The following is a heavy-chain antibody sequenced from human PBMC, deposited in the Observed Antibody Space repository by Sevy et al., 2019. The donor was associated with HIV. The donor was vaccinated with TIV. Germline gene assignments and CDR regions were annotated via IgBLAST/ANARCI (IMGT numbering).Heavy chain of an antibody. CDR1: GYTFTSNY. Sequence: ASVKVSCKASGYTFTSNYMHWVRQAPGQGLEWMGIINPSGVSASYAQKFQGRVTVTRDTSTSTVYMELSSLRSEDTAVYYCARDRAAAGKKYYYYGMDVWGKGTTVTVSS. D-gene: IGHD6-13*01. V-gene: IGHV1-46*01. CDR2: INPSGVSA. J-gene: IGHJ6*04. CDR3: ARDRAAAGKKYYYYGMDV.